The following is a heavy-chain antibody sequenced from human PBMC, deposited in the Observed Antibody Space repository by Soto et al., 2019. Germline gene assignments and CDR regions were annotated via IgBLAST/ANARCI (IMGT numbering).Heavy chain of an antibody. Sequence: SETLSLTCAVYGGSFSGYYWSWIRQPPGKGLEWIGEINHSGSTNYNPSLKSRVTISVDTSKNQFSLKLSSVTAADTAVYYCARIMLWSGYHIAPRGGWFDPWGQGTLVTVSS. CDR3: ARIMLWSGYHIAPRGGWFDP. CDR2: INHSGST. CDR1: GGSFSGYY. J-gene: IGHJ5*02. D-gene: IGHD3-3*01. V-gene: IGHV4-34*01.